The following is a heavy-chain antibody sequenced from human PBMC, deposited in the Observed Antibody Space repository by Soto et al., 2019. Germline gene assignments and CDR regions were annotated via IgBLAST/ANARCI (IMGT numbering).Heavy chain of an antibody. D-gene: IGHD1-26*01. J-gene: IGHJ4*02. V-gene: IGHV4-59*12. CDR1: GGSISSYY. CDR3: AREVGGSYFDY. CDR2: IYYSGST. Sequence: SETLSLTCTVSGGSISSYYWSWIRQPPGKGLEWIGYIYYSGSTNYNPSLKSRVTISVDTSKNQFSLKLSSVTAADTAVYYCAREVGGSYFDYWGQGTLVTVSS.